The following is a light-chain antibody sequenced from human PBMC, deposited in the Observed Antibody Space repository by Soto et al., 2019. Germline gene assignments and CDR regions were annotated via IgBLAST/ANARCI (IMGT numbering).Light chain of an antibody. CDR1: HSVSSNY. J-gene: IGKJ1*01. CDR3: QQYGVSPT. Sequence: ESVLTQAPGTLSLSPGERATLSCRSSHSVSSNYLAWYQQKPGQAPRLLIYDVSSRATGIPDRFSGSGSGTDFTLNISRLEPVDFAVYYCQQYGVSPTFGQGTKVEI. V-gene: IGKV3-20*01. CDR2: DVS.